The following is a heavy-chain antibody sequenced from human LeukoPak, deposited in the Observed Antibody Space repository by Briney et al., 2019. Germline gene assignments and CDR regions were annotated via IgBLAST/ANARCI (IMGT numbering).Heavy chain of an antibody. V-gene: IGHV3-30*18. D-gene: IGHD3-3*01. CDR1: GFTFSNAW. CDR2: ISYDGSNK. Sequence: PGGSLRLSCAASGFTFSNAWMSWVRQAPGKGLEWVAVISYDGSNKYYADSVKGRFTISRDNSKNTLYLQMNSLRAEDTAVYYCAKDPGGVVSYYFDYWGQGTLVTVSS. J-gene: IGHJ4*02. CDR3: AKDPGGVVSYYFDY.